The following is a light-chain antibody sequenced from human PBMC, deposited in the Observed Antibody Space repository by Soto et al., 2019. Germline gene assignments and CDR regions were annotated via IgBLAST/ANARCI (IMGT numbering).Light chain of an antibody. CDR2: DDR. CDR1: DIGSKT. CDR3: QVWDRNNNDVL. J-gene: IGLJ3*02. Sequence: SYELTQPPSVSVAPGQTAMITWGGIDIGSKTVHWYQQRPGQAPVLVVFDDRYRPSGIPERFSGSNSGSTATLTIGRVEAGDEADYYCQVWDRNNNDVLFGGGTQLTVL. V-gene: IGLV3-21*02.